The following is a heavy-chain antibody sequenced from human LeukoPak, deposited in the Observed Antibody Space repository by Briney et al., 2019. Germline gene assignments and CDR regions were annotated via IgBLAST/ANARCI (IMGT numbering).Heavy chain of an antibody. CDR2: ISVYNGNT. Sequence: ASVKVSCKASGYRFTSYDISWVRQAPGQGLEWMGWISVYNGNTDYAQKLQGRVTMTTDTSTSTAYMELKSLRSDDTAVYYCARCWFYCSSTSCQRDFDYWGQGTLVTVSS. J-gene: IGHJ4*02. CDR3: ARCWFYCSSTSCQRDFDY. CDR1: GYRFTSYD. D-gene: IGHD2-2*01. V-gene: IGHV1-18*01.